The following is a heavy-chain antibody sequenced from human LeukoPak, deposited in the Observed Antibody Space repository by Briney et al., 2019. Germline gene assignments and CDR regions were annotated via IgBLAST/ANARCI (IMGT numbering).Heavy chain of an antibody. V-gene: IGHV5-51*01. J-gene: IGHJ3*02. CDR2: IYPGDSDT. CDR3: ARLGVLTYGSGSQPSHAFDI. CDR1: GYSFTSYW. Sequence: GESLKISCKGSGYSFTSYWIGWVRQMPGKGLEWMGIIYPGDSDTRYSPSFQGQVTISADKSISTAYLQWSSLKASDTAMYYCARLGVLTYGSGSQPSHAFDIWGQGTMVTVSS. D-gene: IGHD3-10*01.